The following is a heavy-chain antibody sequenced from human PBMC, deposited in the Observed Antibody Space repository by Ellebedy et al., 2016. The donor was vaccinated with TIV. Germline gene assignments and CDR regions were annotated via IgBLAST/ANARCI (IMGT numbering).Heavy chain of an antibody. Sequence: GESLKISCAASGFTFITYSMNWVRQAPGKGLEWVSSISSSSNYIYYADSLKGRFTISRNNAKNSLYLQMNSLRGEDTAVYYCARQVGDGMDVWGQGTTVTVSS. J-gene: IGHJ6*02. V-gene: IGHV3-21*01. CDR3: ARQVGDGMDV. CDR2: ISSSSNYI. D-gene: IGHD4-17*01. CDR1: GFTFITYS.